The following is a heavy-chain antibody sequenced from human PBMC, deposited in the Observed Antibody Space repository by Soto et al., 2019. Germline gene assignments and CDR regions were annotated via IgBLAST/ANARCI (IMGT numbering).Heavy chain of an antibody. J-gene: IGHJ5*02. V-gene: IGHV1-69*06. CDR2: IIPIFGTA. Sequence: SVKVSCKASGGTFSSYAISWVRQAPGQGLEWVGGIIPIFGTANYAQKFQGRVTITADKSTSTAYMELSSLRSEDTAVYYCARGDLLRYFNWFDPWGQGTLVTVSS. D-gene: IGHD3-9*01. CDR1: GGTFSSYA. CDR3: ARGDLLRYFNWFDP.